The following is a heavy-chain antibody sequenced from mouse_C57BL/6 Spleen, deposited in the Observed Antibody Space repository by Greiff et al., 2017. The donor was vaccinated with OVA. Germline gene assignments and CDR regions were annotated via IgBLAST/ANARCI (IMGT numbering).Heavy chain of an antibody. V-gene: IGHV1-64*01. CDR2: IHPNSGST. Sequence: QVQLQQPGAELVKPGASVKLSCKASGYTFTSYWMHWVKQRPGQGLEWIGMIHPNSGSTNYNEKFKSKATLTVDKSSSTAYKQLSSLTSEDYAVYYWARSLIYDGYYVDYWGQGTTLTVSS. J-gene: IGHJ2*01. CDR3: ARSLIYDGYYVDY. CDR1: GYTFTSYW. D-gene: IGHD2-3*01.